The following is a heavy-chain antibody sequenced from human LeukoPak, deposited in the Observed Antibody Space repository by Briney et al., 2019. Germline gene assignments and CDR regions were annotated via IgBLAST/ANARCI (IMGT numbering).Heavy chain of an antibody. D-gene: IGHD3-16*01. CDR2: INHGGST. CDR1: GGSFSGYN. J-gene: IGHJ4*02. Sequence: SETLPLTCAVYGGSFSGYNWSWIRQPPGKGLEWIGEINHGGSTNYNPSLKSRVTISVDTSKNQFSLKLSSVTAADTAVYYCARRSAHDYVWGSYPYFDYWGQGTLVTVSS. V-gene: IGHV4-34*01. CDR3: ARRSAHDYVWGSYPYFDY.